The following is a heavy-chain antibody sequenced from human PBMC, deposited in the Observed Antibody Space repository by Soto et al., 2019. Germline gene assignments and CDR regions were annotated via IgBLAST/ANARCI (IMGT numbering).Heavy chain of an antibody. CDR2: IIPILGIA. CDR1: GGTFSSYT. CDR3: ASGYCSGGSCYSYHYYYGMDV. J-gene: IGHJ6*02. V-gene: IGHV1-69*02. D-gene: IGHD2-15*01. Sequence: QVQLVQSAAEVKKPGSSVKVSCKASGGTFSSYTISWVRQAPGQGLEWMGRIIPILGIANYAQKFQGRVPITADKSTSIAHMEMSSLVSEDTAVYNCASGYCSGGSCYSYHYYYGMDVWGQGTTVTLSS.